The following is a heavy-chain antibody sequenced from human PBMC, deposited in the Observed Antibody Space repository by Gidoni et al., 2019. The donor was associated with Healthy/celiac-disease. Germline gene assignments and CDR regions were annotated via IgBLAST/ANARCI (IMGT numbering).Heavy chain of an antibody. CDR3: ARHGYDTSDY. J-gene: IGHJ4*02. CDR2: IYYSGST. CDR1: GGSISSSSYY. Sequence: QLQLQESGPGLVKPSETLSLTCTVPGGSISSSSYYWGWLRQPPGKGLEWIGSIYYSGSTYYNPSLKSRVTISVDTSKNQFSLKLSSVTAADTAVYYCARHGYDTSDYWGQGTLVTVSS. V-gene: IGHV4-39*01. D-gene: IGHD3-3*01.